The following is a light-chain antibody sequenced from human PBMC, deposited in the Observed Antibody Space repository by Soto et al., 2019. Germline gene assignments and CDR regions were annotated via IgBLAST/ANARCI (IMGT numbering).Light chain of an antibody. J-gene: IGKJ2*01. CDR1: QSVSSN. CDR2: GAS. CDR3: QQSNNWPPYT. V-gene: IGKV3-15*01. Sequence: EIVMTQSPATLSVSPVERATLSCRASQSVSSNLAWYQQKPGQAPSLLIYGASTRATGIPARFSGSGSGTEFTLTISSLQSEDFAVYYCQQSNNWPPYTFGQGTNLEIK.